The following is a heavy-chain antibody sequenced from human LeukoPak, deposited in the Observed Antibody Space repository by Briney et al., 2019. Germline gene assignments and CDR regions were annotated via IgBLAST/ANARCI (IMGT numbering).Heavy chain of an antibody. CDR1: GFTFSSFG. Sequence: GGSLRLSCVASGFTFSSFGMSWVRQAPGKGLEGVSSISSSSSYIYYADSVKGRFTISRDNAKNSLYLQMNSLRAEDTAVYYCARVVPAAPEGEDAFDIWGQGTMVTVSS. J-gene: IGHJ3*02. CDR2: ISSSSSYI. V-gene: IGHV3-21*01. CDR3: ARVVPAAPEGEDAFDI. D-gene: IGHD2-2*01.